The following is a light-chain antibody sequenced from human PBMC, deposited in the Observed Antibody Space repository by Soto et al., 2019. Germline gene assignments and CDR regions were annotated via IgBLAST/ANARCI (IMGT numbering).Light chain of an antibody. J-gene: IGKJ1*01. V-gene: IGKV3-20*01. Sequence: EIVLTQSPGTLSLSRGERATLSCRSSQSVSNNYLAWYQQKPGQAPRLVIYGASNRATGIPDRFSGSGAGTDFTLTISRLEPEDFAVYYCHQYGSSPWTLGQGTKVDIK. CDR1: QSVSNNY. CDR3: HQYGSSPWT. CDR2: GAS.